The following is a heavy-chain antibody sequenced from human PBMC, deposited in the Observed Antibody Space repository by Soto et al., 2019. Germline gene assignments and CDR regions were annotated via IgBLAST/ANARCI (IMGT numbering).Heavy chain of an antibody. D-gene: IGHD3-10*01. CDR3: ARRSRAESPLDAFDI. CDR2: INPNSGGT. V-gene: IGHV1-2*04. J-gene: IGHJ3*02. Sequence: ASVKVSCKASGYTFTGYYMHWVRQAPGQGLEWMGWINPNSGGTNYAQKFQGWVTMTRDTFISTAYMELSRLRSDDTAVYYCARRSRAESPLDAFDIWGQGTMVTVSS. CDR1: GYTFTGYY.